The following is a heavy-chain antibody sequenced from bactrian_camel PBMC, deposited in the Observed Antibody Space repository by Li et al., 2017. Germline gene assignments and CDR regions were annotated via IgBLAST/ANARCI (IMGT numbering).Heavy chain of an antibody. V-gene: IGHV3S63*01. Sequence: VQLVESGGDLVQAGGSLRLSCTVSGLTFDDYAMGWFRQAPGEEREGVAAIVTSRGTTWYTGSVKGQFTISQDNAKNAVYLQMNSLKPEDTAMYFCAATRALIGCSGGLGSFTIWGQGTQVTVS. J-gene: IGHJ4*01. CDR1: GLTFDDYA. CDR2: IVTSRGTT. CDR3: AATRALIGCSGGLGSFTI. D-gene: IGHD4*01.